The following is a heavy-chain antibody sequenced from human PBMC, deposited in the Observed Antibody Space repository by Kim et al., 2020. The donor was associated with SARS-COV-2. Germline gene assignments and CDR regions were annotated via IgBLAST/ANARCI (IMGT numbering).Heavy chain of an antibody. CDR2: INTDTGNP. V-gene: IGHV7-4-1*02. J-gene: IGHJ4*02. Sequence: ASVKVSCKASGYTFTMNAISWVRQAPGQGLEWMEWINTDTGNPTYAQAFTRRFVFSVDTSVTTAYLQISSLEPEDTALYYCTRVIWGTYRYTDYWGQGTLVTVSS. CDR3: TRVIWGTYRYTDY. D-gene: IGHD3-16*02. CDR1: GYTFTMNA.